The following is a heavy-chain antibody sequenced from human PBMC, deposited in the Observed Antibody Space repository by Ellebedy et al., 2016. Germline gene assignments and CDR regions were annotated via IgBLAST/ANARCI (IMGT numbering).Heavy chain of an antibody. CDR2: IKSKTDGETT. Sequence: ETLSLTCEVSGFTFSDAWMSWVRQAPGRGLEWVGRIKSKTDGETTGYAAPVQGRFTISRDDSKSTLFLQMTSLKTEDTAVYYCATDKPSSYFGLGSHWGQGALVTVSS. V-gene: IGHV3-15*01. J-gene: IGHJ4*02. CDR3: ATDKPSSYFGLGSH. D-gene: IGHD3-10*01. CDR1: GFTFSDAW.